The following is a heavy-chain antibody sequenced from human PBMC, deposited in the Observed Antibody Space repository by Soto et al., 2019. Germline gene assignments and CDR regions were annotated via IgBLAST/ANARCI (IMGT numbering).Heavy chain of an antibody. CDR1: GGTFSSYA. Sequence: QVQLGQSGAEVKKPGSSVKVSCKASGGTFSSYAISWVRQAPGQGLEWMGGIIPIFGTANYAQKFQGRVTITADESTSTAYMELSSLRSEDTAVYDCARVMTIFGVGSNYYYYGMDVWGPVTTVTVSS. V-gene: IGHV1-69*01. J-gene: IGHJ6*02. CDR2: IIPIFGTA. D-gene: IGHD3-3*01. CDR3: ARVMTIFGVGSNYYYYGMDV.